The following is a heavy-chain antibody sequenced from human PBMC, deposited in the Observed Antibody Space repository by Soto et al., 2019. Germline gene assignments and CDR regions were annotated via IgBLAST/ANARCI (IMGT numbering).Heavy chain of an antibody. V-gene: IGHV4-34*01. J-gene: IGHJ4*02. CDR1: GGSFSGYY. CDR3: ARGLLGYYDFWSGYFGGFDY. Sequence: QVQLQQWGAGLLKPSETLSLTCAVYGGSFSGYYWSWIRQPPGKGLEWIGEINHSGSTNYNPSLKSRVTISVDTSKNQFSLKLSSVTAADTAVYYCARGLLGYYDFWSGYFGGFDYWGQGTLVTVSS. CDR2: INHSGST. D-gene: IGHD3-3*01.